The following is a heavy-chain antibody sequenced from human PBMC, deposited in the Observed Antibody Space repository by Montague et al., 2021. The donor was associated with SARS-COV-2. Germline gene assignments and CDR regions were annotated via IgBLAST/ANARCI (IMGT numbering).Heavy chain of an antibody. J-gene: IGHJ4*02. CDR1: GGFISSGNW. D-gene: IGHD6-13*01. CDR3: ARDFVAAVPDRFDS. Sequence: SETLSLTCAVSGGFISSGNWWSWVRQPPGKGLEWIGEIFHSRAAXYNPSLKSRLTISMDKSKNEFSLKLNSVTAADTAMYYCARDFVAAVPDRFDSWGQGVLVTVSS. V-gene: IGHV4/OR15-8*02. CDR2: IFHSRAA.